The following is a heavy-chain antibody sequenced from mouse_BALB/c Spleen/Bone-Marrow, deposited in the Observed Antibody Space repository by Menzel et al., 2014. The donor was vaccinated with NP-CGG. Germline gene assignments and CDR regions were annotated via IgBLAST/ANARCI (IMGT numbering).Heavy chain of an antibody. CDR2: LFDGGSHT. Sequence: VQLKESGGGLVQPGGSLNLSCAASGFTFSAYYIYVVRQSPERWLACFATLFDGGSHTDYRGKVKGRFTISRDNAKNNLYLQMSSLKSEDTAMYYCARTYRPYALDYWGQGTSVTV. CDR3: ARTYRPYALDY. CDR1: GFTFSAYY. V-gene: IGHV5-4*02. J-gene: IGHJ4*01. D-gene: IGHD2-14*01.